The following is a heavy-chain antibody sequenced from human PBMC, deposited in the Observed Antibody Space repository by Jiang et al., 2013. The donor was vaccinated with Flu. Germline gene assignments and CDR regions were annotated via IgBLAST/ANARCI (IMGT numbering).Heavy chain of an antibody. D-gene: IGHD6-13*01. CDR3: AREVAAGWDY. Sequence: QTLSLTCAVSGDSVSSNSAAWNWIRQSPSRGLEWLGRIYYRSKWYNEYAVSVKSRIIINPDTPKNQFSLQLNSVTPEDTAVYYCAREVAAGWDYWGQGTLVTVSS. J-gene: IGHJ4*02. CDR1: GDSVSSNSAA. CDR2: IYYRSKWYN. V-gene: IGHV6-1*01.